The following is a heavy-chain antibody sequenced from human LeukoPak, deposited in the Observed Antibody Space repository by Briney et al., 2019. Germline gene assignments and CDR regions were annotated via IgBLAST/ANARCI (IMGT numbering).Heavy chain of an antibody. CDR2: INWNGGST. J-gene: IGHJ4*02. CDR1: GFTFDDYG. Sequence: GGSLRLSCAASGFTFDDYGMSWVRRAPGKGLEWVSGINWNGGSTGYADSVKGRFTISRDNAKDSLYLQMNSLRAEDTALYYCARGGIVGATTSYDYWGQGTLVTVSS. V-gene: IGHV3-20*04. D-gene: IGHD1-26*01. CDR3: ARGGIVGATTSYDY.